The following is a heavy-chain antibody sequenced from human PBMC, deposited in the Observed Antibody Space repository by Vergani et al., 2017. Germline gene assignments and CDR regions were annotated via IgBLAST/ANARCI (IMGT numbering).Heavy chain of an antibody. CDR3: ARAGYSSSWSRGNWFDP. J-gene: IGHJ5*02. D-gene: IGHD6-13*01. CDR1: GYTFTSYD. Sequence: QVQLVQSGAEVKKPGASVKVSCKASGYTFTSYDINWVRQATGQGLEWMGWMNPNSGNTGYAQKFQGRVTMTRDTSISTAYMELSRLRSDDTAVYYCARAGYSSSWSRGNWFDPWGQGTLVTVSS. V-gene: IGHV1-8*01. CDR2: MNPNSGNT.